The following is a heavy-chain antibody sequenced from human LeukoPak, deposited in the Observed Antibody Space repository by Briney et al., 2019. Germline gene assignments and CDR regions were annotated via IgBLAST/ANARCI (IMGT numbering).Heavy chain of an antibody. CDR3: AKDVLYYYDSSGPGDY. V-gene: IGHV3-23*01. J-gene: IGHJ4*02. CDR1: GFTFSSYA. CDR2: ISGSGGST. Sequence: GGSLRLSCAASGFTFSSYAMSWVRQAPGKGLEWVSAISGSGGSTYYADSVKGRFTISRDNSKNTLYLQMNSLRAEDAAVYYCAKDVLYYYDSSGPGDYWGQGTLVTVSS. D-gene: IGHD3-22*01.